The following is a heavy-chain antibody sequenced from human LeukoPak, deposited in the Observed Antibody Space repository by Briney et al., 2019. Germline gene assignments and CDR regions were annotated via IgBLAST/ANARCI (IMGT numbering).Heavy chain of an antibody. Sequence: ASVKVSCKASGYTFTGYYMHWVRQAPGQGLEWMGRINPNSGGTKYAQKFQGRVTMTTDTSMSTAYMELGSLRSDDTAVYYCARRRAVAGVNWFDPWGQGTLVTVSS. CDR1: GYTFTGYY. V-gene: IGHV1-2*06. D-gene: IGHD6-19*01. J-gene: IGHJ5*02. CDR3: ARRRAVAGVNWFDP. CDR2: INPNSGGT.